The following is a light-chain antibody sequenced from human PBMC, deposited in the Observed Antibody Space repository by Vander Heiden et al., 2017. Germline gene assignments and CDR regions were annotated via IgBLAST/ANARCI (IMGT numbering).Light chain of an antibody. J-gene: IGKJ2*01. CDR3: QQSDSTPPYT. V-gene: IGKV1-39*01. CDR2: AAS. CDR1: HSVSTY. Sequence: DIQMTQSPSSLSASVGDRVTITCRTSHSVSTYLNWYQQKPGKAPNLLIFAASSLLSGVPSRFSGSGSGTDFTLTISSLQPEDSATYYCQQSDSTPPYTFGQGTKMEIK.